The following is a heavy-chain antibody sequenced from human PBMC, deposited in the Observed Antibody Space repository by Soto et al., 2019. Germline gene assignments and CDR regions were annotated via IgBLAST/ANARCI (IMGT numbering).Heavy chain of an antibody. D-gene: IGHD6-19*01. V-gene: IGHV4-59*08. CDR1: SDSISSYY. J-gene: IGHJ4*02. Sequence: QVQLQESGPGLVRPSETLSLTCTVSSDSISSYYWIWIRHSPGKGLEWIGYTDYSGNTNYNPSLKSRVTISGDTSKNQFSLRLSSVTAADTAADYCARAVGDPLYYLDYWGQGTLVTVSS. CDR2: TDYSGNT. CDR3: ARAVGDPLYYLDY.